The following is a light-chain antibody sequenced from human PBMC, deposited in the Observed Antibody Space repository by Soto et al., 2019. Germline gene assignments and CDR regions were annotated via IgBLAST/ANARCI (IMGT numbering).Light chain of an antibody. CDR3: QKYGSMGIT. Sequence: DIVLTQSPGTLSVSPGDRATLSCRGSQSVSSSYLAWYQQKPGQAPRLLIYGASSRATGIPDRLSGSGPGTDFNLTISRLEPEDFAVYYCQKYGSMGITFGQGTRLEIK. J-gene: IGKJ5*01. CDR2: GAS. CDR1: QSVSSSY. V-gene: IGKV3-20*01.